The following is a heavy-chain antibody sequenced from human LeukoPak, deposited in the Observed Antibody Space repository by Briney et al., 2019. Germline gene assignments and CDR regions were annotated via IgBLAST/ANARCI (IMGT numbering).Heavy chain of an antibody. J-gene: IGHJ5*02. Sequence: SETLSLTCTVSGGSISSYYWDWIRQPPGKGLEWIGSIYYSGSTYYNPSLKSRVTISVDTSKNQFSLKLSSVTAADAAVYYCARPATYYDSSGYYGGLDPWGQGTLVTVSS. D-gene: IGHD3-22*01. CDR2: IYYSGST. CDR1: GGSISSYY. CDR3: ARPATYYDSSGYYGGLDP. V-gene: IGHV4-39*01.